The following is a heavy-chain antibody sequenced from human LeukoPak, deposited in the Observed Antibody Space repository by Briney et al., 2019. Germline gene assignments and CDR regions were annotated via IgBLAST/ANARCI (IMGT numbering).Heavy chain of an antibody. V-gene: IGHV4-61*01. CDR3: ARDLGYGSGSYGIDP. CDR1: GYSISSGYY. Sequence: SETLSLTCTVSGYSISSGYYWGWIRQPPGKGLEWIGYIYYSGSTNYNPSLKSRVTISVDTSKNQFSLKLSSVTAADTAVYYCARDLGYGSGSYGIDPWGQGTLVTVSS. D-gene: IGHD3-10*01. CDR2: IYYSGST. J-gene: IGHJ5*02.